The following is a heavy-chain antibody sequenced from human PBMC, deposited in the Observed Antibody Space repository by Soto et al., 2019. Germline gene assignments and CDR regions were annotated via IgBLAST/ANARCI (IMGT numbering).Heavy chain of an antibody. Sequence: GGSLRLSCAASGFTFSSYAMHWVRQAPGKGLEWVAVISYDGSNKYYADSVKGRFTISRDNSKNTLYLQMNSLRAEDTAVYYCARDSLRFLEWSLPGPYNWFAPWGQGTLVTVSS. D-gene: IGHD3-3*01. CDR3: ARDSLRFLEWSLPGPYNWFAP. CDR1: GFTFSSYA. CDR2: ISYDGSNK. J-gene: IGHJ5*02. V-gene: IGHV3-30-3*01.